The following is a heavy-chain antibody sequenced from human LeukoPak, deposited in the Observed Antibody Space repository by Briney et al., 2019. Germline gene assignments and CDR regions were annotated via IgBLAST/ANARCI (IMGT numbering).Heavy chain of an antibody. CDR2: IYSGGST. CDR1: GFTVSSNY. J-gene: IGHJ4*02. Sequence: GGSVRLSCAASGFTVSSNYMRWVRPAPGKGLEWVSVIYSGGSTYYADAVKGRFTISRDNSKNTLYLQMNSLRAEDTAVDYCARVYGGGGPDYWDQGTLVTVSS. CDR3: ARVYGGGGPDY. V-gene: IGHV3-66*01. D-gene: IGHD3-16*01.